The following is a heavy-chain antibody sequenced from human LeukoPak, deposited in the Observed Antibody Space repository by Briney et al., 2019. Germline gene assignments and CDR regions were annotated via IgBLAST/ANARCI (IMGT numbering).Heavy chain of an antibody. J-gene: IGHJ4*02. Sequence: PSETLSLTCTVSGGSISSIYYYWGWIRQPPGKGLEWIGTIYYSGSTYYNPSLNGRVTMSLDKSSNQLSLNLTSVTAADTATYYCSRESGAFCPFGYWGQGTLVIVSS. V-gene: IGHV4-39*07. CDR3: SRESGAFCPFGY. D-gene: IGHD1-26*01. CDR1: GGSISSIYYY. CDR2: IYYSGST.